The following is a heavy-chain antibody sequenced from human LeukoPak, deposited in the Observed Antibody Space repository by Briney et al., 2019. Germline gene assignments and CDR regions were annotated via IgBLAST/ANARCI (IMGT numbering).Heavy chain of an antibody. CDR3: ARVATRFGELLLSY. CDR2: ISGYNGNT. Sequence: GASVKVSCKASGYTFTNYGISWVRQAPGQGLECMGWISGYNGNTKYAQKFQGRVTMTRNTSISTAYMELSSLKSEDTAVYYCARVATRFGELLLSYWGQGTLVTVSS. D-gene: IGHD3-10*01. V-gene: IGHV1-18*01. CDR1: GYTFTNYG. J-gene: IGHJ4*02.